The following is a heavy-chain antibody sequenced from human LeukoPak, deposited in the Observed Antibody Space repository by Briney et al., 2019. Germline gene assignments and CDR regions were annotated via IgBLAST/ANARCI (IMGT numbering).Heavy chain of an antibody. V-gene: IGHV1-18*01. CDR2: ISAYNGNT. CDR3: ARAGLVPAAPADY. D-gene: IGHD2-2*01. Sequence: GWISAYNGNTNYAQKLQGRVTMTTDTSTSTAYMELRSLGSDDTAVYYCARAGLVPAAPADYWGQGTLVTVSS. J-gene: IGHJ4*02.